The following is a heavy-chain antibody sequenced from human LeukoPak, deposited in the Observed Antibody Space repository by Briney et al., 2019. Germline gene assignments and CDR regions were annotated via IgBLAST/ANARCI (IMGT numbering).Heavy chain of an antibody. CDR1: GGTFNNSA. V-gene: IGHV1-69*06. D-gene: IGHD3-22*01. J-gene: IGHJ4*02. Sequence: ASVKVSCKASGGTFNNSAINWVRQAPGQGLEWMGRIIPFSGTGNYAQKFQGRVTISADKSTSTAYMELSSLRSEDTAVYYCASEEYYLDSSGYYFEDYWGQGTLVTVSS. CDR3: ASEEYYLDSSGYYFEDY. CDR2: IIPFSGTG.